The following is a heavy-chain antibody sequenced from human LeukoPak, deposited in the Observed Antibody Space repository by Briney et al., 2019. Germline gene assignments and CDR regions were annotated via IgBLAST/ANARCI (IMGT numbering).Heavy chain of an antibody. Sequence: GGSLRLSCAASGFTFSSYEVNWVRQAPGKGLEWVSYISSSGSTIYYADSVKGRFTISRDNAKNSLYLQMNSLRAEDTAVYYCARDYLDRYMDVWGKGTTVTVSS. CDR1: GFTFSSYE. V-gene: IGHV3-48*03. J-gene: IGHJ6*03. CDR2: ISSSGSTI. D-gene: IGHD3-22*01. CDR3: ARDYLDRYMDV.